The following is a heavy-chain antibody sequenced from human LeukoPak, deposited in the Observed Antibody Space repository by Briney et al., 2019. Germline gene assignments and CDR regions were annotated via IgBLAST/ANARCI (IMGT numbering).Heavy chain of an antibody. CDR3: ARGINYGSGRTRVGMDV. D-gene: IGHD3-10*01. CDR1: GGSISSYY. CDR2: IYYSGST. V-gene: IGHV4-59*01. Sequence: SETLSLTCTVSGGSISSYYWSWIRQPPGKGLEWIGYIYYSGSTNYNPSLKSRVTISVDTSKNQFSLKLSSVTAADTAVYYCARGINYGSGRTRVGMDVWGKGTKVTVSS. J-gene: IGHJ6*04.